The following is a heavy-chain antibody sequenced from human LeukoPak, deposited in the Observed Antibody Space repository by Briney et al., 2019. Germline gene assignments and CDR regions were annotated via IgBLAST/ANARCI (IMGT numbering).Heavy chain of an antibody. Sequence: GGSLRLSCAASGFTFSGSAMHWVRQAPGKGLEWVGQIESGAKSYATAYAASVKGRFTISRDDSKNTAFLQMNSLRADDTAVYYCAKNQKRMDYWGQGTLVTVSS. D-gene: IGHD1-14*01. V-gene: IGHV3-73*01. CDR2: IESGAKSYAT. CDR1: GFTFSGSA. J-gene: IGHJ4*02. CDR3: AKNQKRMDY.